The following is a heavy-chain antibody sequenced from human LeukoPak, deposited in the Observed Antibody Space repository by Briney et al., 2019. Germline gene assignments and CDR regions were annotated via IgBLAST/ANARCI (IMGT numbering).Heavy chain of an antibody. CDR3: AKGLPAYSSGWLRHPGDY. CDR2: IHSGGST. CDR1: GLTVSSNY. Sequence: GGSLRLSCAASGLTVSSNYMNWVRQAPGKGLEWVSVIHSGGSTYYADSVKGRFTISRDNSKNTLYLQMNSLRAEDTAVYYCAKGLPAYSSGWLRHPGDYWGQGTLVTVSS. D-gene: IGHD6-19*01. V-gene: IGHV3-53*01. J-gene: IGHJ4*02.